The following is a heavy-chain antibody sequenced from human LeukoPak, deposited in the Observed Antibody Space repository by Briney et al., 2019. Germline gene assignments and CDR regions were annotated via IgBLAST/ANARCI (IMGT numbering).Heavy chain of an antibody. J-gene: IGHJ6*03. CDR2: MNPDSGNT. CDR3: ARGAPDFWSVYYMDV. V-gene: IGHV1-8*03. D-gene: IGHD3-3*01. Sequence: ASVKVSCKASGYTFTSYDINWVQQATGQGLEWMGWMNPDSGNTGYAQKFQGRVTITRNTSISTAYMELSSLRSEDTAVYYCARGAPDFWSVYYMDVWGKGTTVTVSS. CDR1: GYTFTSYD.